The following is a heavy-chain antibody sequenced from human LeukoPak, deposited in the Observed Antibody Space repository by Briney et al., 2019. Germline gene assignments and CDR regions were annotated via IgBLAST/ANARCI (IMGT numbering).Heavy chain of an antibody. V-gene: IGHV4-59*01. Sequence: SETLSLTCTVSGGSISSYYWSWIRQPPGKGLEWFGYIYYSGSTNYNPSLKSRVTISVDTSKNQFSLKLSSVTAADTAVYYCAREPFTYYYGMDVWGQGTTVTVSS. CDR1: GGSISSYY. J-gene: IGHJ6*02. CDR3: AREPFTYYYGMDV. CDR2: IYYSGST.